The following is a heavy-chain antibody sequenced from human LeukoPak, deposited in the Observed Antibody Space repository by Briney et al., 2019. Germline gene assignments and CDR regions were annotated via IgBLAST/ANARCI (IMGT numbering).Heavy chain of an antibody. CDR3: ASRDFWSGFDY. J-gene: IGHJ4*02. Sequence: SETLSLTCAVYGGSFSGYYWSWIRQPPGKGLEWIGEINHRGSTNYNPSLKSRVTISVDTSKNQFSLKLSSVTAADTAVYYCASRDFWSGFDYWGQGTLVTVSS. CDR1: GGSFSGYY. V-gene: IGHV4-34*01. D-gene: IGHD3-3*01. CDR2: INHRGST.